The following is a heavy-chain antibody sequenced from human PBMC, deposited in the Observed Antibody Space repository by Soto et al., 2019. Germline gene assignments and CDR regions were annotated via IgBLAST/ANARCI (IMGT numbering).Heavy chain of an antibody. Sequence: VASVKVSCKASGGTFSSYAISWVRQAPGQGLEWMGGIIPIFGTANYAQKFQGRVTITADESTSTAYMELSSLRSEDTAVYYCARGTMIVVPYADAFDIWGQGTMVTVSS. CDR1: GGTFSSYA. D-gene: IGHD3-22*01. CDR2: IIPIFGTA. CDR3: ARGTMIVVPYADAFDI. J-gene: IGHJ3*02. V-gene: IGHV1-69*13.